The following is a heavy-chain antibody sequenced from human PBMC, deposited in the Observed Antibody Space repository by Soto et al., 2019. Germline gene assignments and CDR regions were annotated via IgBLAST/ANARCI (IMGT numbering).Heavy chain of an antibody. CDR3: AHSSGYYYVNY. D-gene: IGHD3-22*01. J-gene: IGHJ4*02. V-gene: IGHV4-39*01. CDR1: GGSISSSSYY. Sequence: SETLSLTCTVSGGSISSSSYYWGWIRQPPGKGLEWIGSIYYSGSTYYNPSLKSRVTISVDTSKNQFSLKLSSVTAADTAVYYCAHSSGYYYVNYWGQGTLVTVSS. CDR2: IYYSGST.